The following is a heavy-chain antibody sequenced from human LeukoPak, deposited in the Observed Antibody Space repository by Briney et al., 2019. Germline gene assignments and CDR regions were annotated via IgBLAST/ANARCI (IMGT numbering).Heavy chain of an antibody. CDR2: INPNSGGT. Sequence: ASVKVSCKASGYTFTGYYMHWARQAPGQGLEWMGWINPNSGGTNYAQKFQGRVTMTRDTSISTAYMELSRLRSDDTAVYYCARTYYDFWSGYSPFDYWGQGTLVTVSS. V-gene: IGHV1-2*02. J-gene: IGHJ4*02. CDR1: GYTFTGYY. CDR3: ARTYYDFWSGYSPFDY. D-gene: IGHD3-3*01.